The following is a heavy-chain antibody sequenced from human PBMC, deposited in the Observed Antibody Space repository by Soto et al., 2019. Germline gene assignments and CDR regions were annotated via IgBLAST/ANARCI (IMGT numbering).Heavy chain of an antibody. J-gene: IGHJ3*02. Sequence: EVQLVESGGGLVQPGGSLRLSCAVSGFTFGNYWMHWVRQAPGKGLVWVSTISPDGTIPDYTDSVKGRLAISRDNAKSTLFLQINSLRPEDTAVYYCARFRGDAFDIWGQGTMVTVSS. CDR1: GFTFGNYW. D-gene: IGHD3-10*01. CDR2: ISPDGTIP. V-gene: IGHV3-74*01. CDR3: ARFRGDAFDI.